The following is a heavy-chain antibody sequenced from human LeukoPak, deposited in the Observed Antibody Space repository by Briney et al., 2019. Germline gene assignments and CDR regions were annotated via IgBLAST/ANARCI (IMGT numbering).Heavy chain of an antibody. D-gene: IGHD3-10*01. Sequence: PGGSLRLSCAASGFTFSNFGMNWVRQAPGKGLEWVSYISSSGTTVYYADSVKGRFTISRDNAKNSLYLQMNSLRDEDAAVYFCARDRTLRGVTTYWFDPWGLGTRVTVSS. CDR1: GFTFSNFG. CDR2: ISSSGTTV. V-gene: IGHV3-48*02. CDR3: ARDRTLRGVTTYWFDP. J-gene: IGHJ5*02.